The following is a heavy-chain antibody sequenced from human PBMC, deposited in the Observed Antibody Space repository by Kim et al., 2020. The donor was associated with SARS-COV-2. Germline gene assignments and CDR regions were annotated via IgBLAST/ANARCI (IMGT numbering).Heavy chain of an antibody. Sequence: GGSLRLSCAASGFTFSSYGMHWVRQAPGKGLEWVAVISYDGSNKYYADSVKGRFTISRDNSKNTLYLQMNSLRAEDTAVYYCAKVYSSSPHGNWFDPWGQGTLVTVSS. CDR2: ISYDGSNK. CDR1: GFTFSSYG. J-gene: IGHJ5*02. CDR3: AKVYSSSPHGNWFDP. D-gene: IGHD6-13*01. V-gene: IGHV3-30*18.